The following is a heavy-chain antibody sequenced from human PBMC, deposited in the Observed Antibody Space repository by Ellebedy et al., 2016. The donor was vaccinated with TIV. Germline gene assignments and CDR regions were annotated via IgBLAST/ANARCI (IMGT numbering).Heavy chain of an antibody. D-gene: IGHD2-21*01. V-gene: IGHV3-33*01. CDR2: IWYDGSNK. Sequence: GGSLRLXXAASGFTFSSYGMHWVRQAPGKGLEWVAVIWYDGSNKYYADSVKGRFTISRDNSKNTLYLQMNSLRAEDTAVYYCARDFVPDCGGDCYPLGSPMDVWGKGTTVTVSS. CDR1: GFTFSSYG. CDR3: ARDFVPDCGGDCYPLGSPMDV. J-gene: IGHJ6*03.